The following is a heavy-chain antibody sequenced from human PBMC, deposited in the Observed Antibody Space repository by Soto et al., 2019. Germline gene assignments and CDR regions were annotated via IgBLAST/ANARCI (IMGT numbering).Heavy chain of an antibody. J-gene: IGHJ5*02. V-gene: IGHV3-64D*06. D-gene: IGHD2-2*01. Sequence: GGSLRLSCSASGFPFSSYAMHWVRQAPGKGLEYVSAISSNGGSTYYADSVKGRFTISRDNSKNTLYLQMSSLRAEDTAVYYCVKDQYCSSTSCYSVGFDPWGQGTLVTVS. CDR2: ISSNGGST. CDR1: GFPFSSYA. CDR3: VKDQYCSSTSCYSVGFDP.